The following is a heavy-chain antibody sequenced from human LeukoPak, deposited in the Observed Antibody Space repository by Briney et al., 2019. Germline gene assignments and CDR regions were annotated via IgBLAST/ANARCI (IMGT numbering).Heavy chain of an antibody. CDR2: INHSGST. D-gene: IGHD3-22*01. Sequence: SETLSLTCAVYGGSFSGYCWSWIRQPPGKGLEWIGEINHSGSTNYNPSLKSRVTISVDTSKNQFSLKLSSVTAADTAVYYCARVGAPSNDDSSGYQVDYWGQGTLVTVSS. CDR1: GGSFSGYC. V-gene: IGHV4-34*01. J-gene: IGHJ4*02. CDR3: ARVGAPSNDDSSGYQVDY.